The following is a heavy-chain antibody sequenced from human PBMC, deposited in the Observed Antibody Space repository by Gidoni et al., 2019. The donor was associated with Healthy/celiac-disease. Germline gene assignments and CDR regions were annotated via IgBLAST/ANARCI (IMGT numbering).Heavy chain of an antibody. V-gene: IGHV1-69*01. CDR2: MIPICSTA. Sequence: QVQLVQSGAAVKKPGSSVKVSCKASGGTFSSHPNRWVRQAPGQGLEWMGGMIPICSTANYAQEFQGRVTITADESTSTDYMELSSLRSEDTAVYYCARDCSSTSCKPNWFDPWGQGTLVTVSS. J-gene: IGHJ5*02. D-gene: IGHD2-2*01. CDR3: ARDCSSTSCKPNWFDP. CDR1: GGTFSSHP.